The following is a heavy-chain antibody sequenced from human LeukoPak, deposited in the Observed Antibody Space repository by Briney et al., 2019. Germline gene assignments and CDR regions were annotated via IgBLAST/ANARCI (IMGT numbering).Heavy chain of an antibody. CDR3: ARSGDSYYYDSSGYYENSWYFDL. CDR2: INHSGST. Sequence: SETLSLTCAVYGGSFSGYYWSWIRQPPGKGLEWIGEINHSGSTNYNPSLKSRVTISVDTSKNQFSLKLSTLTAADTAVYYCARSGDSYYYDSSGYYENSWYFDLWGRGTLVTVSS. J-gene: IGHJ2*01. CDR1: GGSFSGYY. D-gene: IGHD3-22*01. V-gene: IGHV4-34*01.